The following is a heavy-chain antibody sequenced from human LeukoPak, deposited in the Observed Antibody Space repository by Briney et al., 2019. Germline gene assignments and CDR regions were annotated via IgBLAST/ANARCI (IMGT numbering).Heavy chain of an antibody. Sequence: PSETLSLTCTVSGHSISSGDNYWSWLRQPAGKGLGWTVRIYTSESTNDNPSLKSRVTISGDTSKNQFSLRLSSVTAADTAVYYCARASYSYDINGWVPFDYWGQGTLVTVSS. CDR2: IYTSEST. V-gene: IGHV4-61*02. CDR3: ARASYSYDINGWVPFDY. CDR1: GHSISSGDNY. J-gene: IGHJ4*02. D-gene: IGHD3-22*01.